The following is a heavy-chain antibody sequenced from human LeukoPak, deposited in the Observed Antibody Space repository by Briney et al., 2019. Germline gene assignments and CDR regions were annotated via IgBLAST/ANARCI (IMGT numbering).Heavy chain of an antibody. D-gene: IGHD5-18*01. CDR1: GYTLTELS. CDR2: FDPEDGET. Sequence: ASVKVSCKVSGYTLTELSMHWVRQAPGKGLEWMGGFDPEDGETIYAQKFQGRVTMTRDMSTSTVYMELSSLRSEDTAVYYCARADRGYSYGFPYYFDYWGQGTLVTVSS. CDR3: ARADRGYSYGFPYYFDY. J-gene: IGHJ4*02. V-gene: IGHV1-24*01.